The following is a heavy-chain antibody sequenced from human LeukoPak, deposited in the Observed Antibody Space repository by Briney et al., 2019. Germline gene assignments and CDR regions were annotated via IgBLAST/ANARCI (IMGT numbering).Heavy chain of an antibody. V-gene: IGHV3-74*01. J-gene: IGHJ1*01. Sequence: GGSLRLSCAASGFTFSSYWMHWVRQAPGKGLVWVSRINSDGSSTSYADSVKGRFTISRDNAKNTLYLQMNSLRAEDTAVYYCARAIGYYDSSGYYAFQHWGQGTLVTVSS. CDR2: INSDGSST. CDR3: ARAIGYYDSSGYYAFQH. D-gene: IGHD3-22*01. CDR1: GFTFSSYW.